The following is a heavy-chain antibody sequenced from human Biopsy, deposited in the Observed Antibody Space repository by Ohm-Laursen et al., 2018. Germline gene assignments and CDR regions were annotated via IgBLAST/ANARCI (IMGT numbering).Heavy chain of an antibody. V-gene: IGHV3-48*04. CDR1: GFIFSTYS. J-gene: IGHJ6*02. D-gene: IGHD4-23*01. CDR2: ISSGGTTI. CDR3: ARDTRWSPYHMDV. Sequence: SLRLSCAASGFIFSTYSMNWVRQAPGKGLEWVSYISSGGTTIYYADSVKGRFTISRDNAKNSLYLQMNSLRADDTAVYYCARDTRWSPYHMDVWGQGTTVTVSS.